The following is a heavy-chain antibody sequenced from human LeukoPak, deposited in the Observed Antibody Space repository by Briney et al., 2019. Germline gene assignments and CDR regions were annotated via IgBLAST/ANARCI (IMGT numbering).Heavy chain of an antibody. CDR1: GYTFTVYY. J-gene: IGHJ4*02. D-gene: IGHD1-26*01. Sequence: ASVKVSCKASGYTFTVYYMHWGRQAPGQGLEWVGWINPNSGGTNYAQKFQGRVTMTRDTSISPAYMELSRLTSDDTAVYYCARDARGGSYRGGYFDYWGQGTLVTVSS. CDR3: ARDARGGSYRGGYFDY. V-gene: IGHV1-2*02. CDR2: INPNSGGT.